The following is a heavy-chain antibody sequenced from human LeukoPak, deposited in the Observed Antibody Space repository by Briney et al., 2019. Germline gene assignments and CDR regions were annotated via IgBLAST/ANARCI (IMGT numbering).Heavy chain of an antibody. CDR1: GFTFDDYA. D-gene: IGHD1-26*01. CDR2: ISWNSDSI. V-gene: IGHV3-9*01. Sequence: PGRSLRLSCAASGFTFDDYAMHWVRQAPGKGLEWVSGISWNSDSIGYADSVKGRFTISRDNAKNSLNLQMNSLRADDTALYYCAKAATPRGMGPDAFDIWGQGTMVTVSS. J-gene: IGHJ3*02. CDR3: AKAATPRGMGPDAFDI.